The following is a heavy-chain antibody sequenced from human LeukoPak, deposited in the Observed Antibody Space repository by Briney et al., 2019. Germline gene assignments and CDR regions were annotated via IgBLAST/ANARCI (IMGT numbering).Heavy chain of an antibody. D-gene: IGHD2/OR15-2a*01. CDR1: GFTFSTYA. Sequence: GGSLRLSCTASGFTFSTYAMSWVRQAPGKGLEWVSAISGSGGSTFYADSVKGRFTISRDTSKNTLYLQMNSLRAEDTAVYYCAKEDPKYSYYGMDVGGQRTTVTVSS. J-gene: IGHJ6*02. CDR2: ISGSGGST. V-gene: IGHV3-23*01. CDR3: AKEDPKYSYYGMDV.